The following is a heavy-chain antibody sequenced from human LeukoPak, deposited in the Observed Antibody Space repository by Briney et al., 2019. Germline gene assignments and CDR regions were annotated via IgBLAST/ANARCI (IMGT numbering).Heavy chain of an antibody. J-gene: IGHJ6*02. D-gene: IGHD2-21*01. CDR2: MNPNSGNT. CDR1: GYTFTSYD. V-gene: IGHV1-8*01. Sequence: ASVKVSCKASGYTFTSYDINWVRQAPGHGLEWMGWMNPNSGNTGYAQKFQGRVAMTRNTSISTAYMELSSLRSEDTAVYYCARDDSLAYCGGDCYGMDVWGQGTTVTVSS. CDR3: ARDDSLAYCGGDCYGMDV.